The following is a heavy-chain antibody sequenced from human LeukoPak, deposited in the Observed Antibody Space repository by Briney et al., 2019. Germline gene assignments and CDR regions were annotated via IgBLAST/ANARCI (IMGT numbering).Heavy chain of an antibody. CDR2: MNPNSGNT. J-gene: IGHJ4*02. V-gene: IGHV1-8*01. Sequence: ASVRVSCKASGYTFTNYDINWVRQATGQGPEWMGWMNPNSGNTGYAQKFQGRVTLTRDTSLSTAYLELSSLRSEDTAVYYCVRGYCSTTSCWYSDYWGQGTLVTVSS. D-gene: IGHD2-2*01. CDR3: VRGYCSTTSCWYSDY. CDR1: GYTFTNYD.